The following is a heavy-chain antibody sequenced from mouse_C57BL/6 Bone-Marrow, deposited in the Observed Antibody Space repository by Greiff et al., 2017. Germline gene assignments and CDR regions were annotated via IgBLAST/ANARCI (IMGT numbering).Heavy chain of an antibody. V-gene: IGHV1-64*01. J-gene: IGHJ1*03. D-gene: IGHD2-3*01. CDR1: GYTFTSYW. Sequence: QVQLQQPGAELVKPGASVKLSCKASGYTFTSYWMHWVKQRPGQGLEWIGMIHPNSGSTNYNEKFKSKATLTVDKSSSTAYMQLSSLTSEDSAVYYCERWLLPWYFDVWGTGTTVTVSS. CDR2: IHPNSGST. CDR3: ERWLLPWYFDV.